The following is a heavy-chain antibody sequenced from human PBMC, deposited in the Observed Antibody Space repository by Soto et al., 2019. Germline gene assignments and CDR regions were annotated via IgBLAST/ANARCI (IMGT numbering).Heavy chain of an antibody. J-gene: IGHJ6*02. CDR2: ISWNSGSI. V-gene: IGHV3-9*01. Sequence: GGSLRLSCAASGFTFDDYAMHWVRQAPGKGLEWVSGISWNSGSIGYADSVKGRFTISRDNSKNTLYLQMNSLRAEDTAVYYCAKVGPRITSYGMDVWGQGTTVTVSS. D-gene: IGHD3-3*01. CDR1: GFTFDDYA. CDR3: AKVGPRITSYGMDV.